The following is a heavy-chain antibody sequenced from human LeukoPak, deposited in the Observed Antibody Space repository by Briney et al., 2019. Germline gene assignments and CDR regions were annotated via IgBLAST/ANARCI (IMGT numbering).Heavy chain of an antibody. D-gene: IGHD3-10*01. V-gene: IGHV3-20*04. Sequence: GRSLRLSCAASGFTFSSYGMSWVRQVPGKGLEWVSGINRNGGSTGHADSVKGRFTISRDNAKNSLYLQMNSLRAEDTALYYCATHGRDGHYGSGSFDYWGQGTLVTVSS. CDR1: GFTFSSYG. J-gene: IGHJ4*02. CDR3: ATHGRDGHYGSGSFDY. CDR2: INRNGGST.